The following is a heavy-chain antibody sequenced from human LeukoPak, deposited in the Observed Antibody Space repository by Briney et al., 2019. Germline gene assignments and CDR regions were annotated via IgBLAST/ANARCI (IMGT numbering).Heavy chain of an antibody. J-gene: IGHJ4*02. D-gene: IGHD6-13*01. CDR2: IYHSGST. V-gene: IGHV4-38-2*01. CDR3: ARSAAAGMIFDY. Sequence: SETLSLTCGVSGYSISSGYYWGWIRQPPGKGLEWIGSIYHSGSTYYNPSLKSRVTISVDTSKNQFSLKLSSVTAADTAVYYCARSAAAGMIFDYWGQGTLVTVSS. CDR1: GYSISSGYY.